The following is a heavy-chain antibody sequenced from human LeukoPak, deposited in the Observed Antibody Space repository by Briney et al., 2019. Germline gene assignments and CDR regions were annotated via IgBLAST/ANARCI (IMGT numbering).Heavy chain of an antibody. V-gene: IGHV1-2*06. J-gene: IGHJ1*01. Sequence: ASVKVSCKASGYTFTGYYMHWVRQAPGQGLEWMGRINPSSGDTNYAQKFQGRATMTRDTSISTAYMELSRLRSDDTAVYYCARAFYPDYGGNSEAEYFQHWGQGTLVTVSS. CDR3: ARAFYPDYGGNSEAEYFQH. CDR1: GYTFTGYY. CDR2: INPSSGDT. D-gene: IGHD4-23*01.